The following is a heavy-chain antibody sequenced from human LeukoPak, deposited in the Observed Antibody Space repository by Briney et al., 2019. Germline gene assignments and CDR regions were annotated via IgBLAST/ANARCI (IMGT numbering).Heavy chain of an antibody. V-gene: IGHV3-7*01. D-gene: IGHD1-7*01. Sequence: GGSLRLSCAASGFTFSSYWMSWVRQAPGKGLEWVGQISHDGSEKYYGDSVRGGFTFSRDNAKNSLYLQMNSLRAEDTAVYYCARDSSGTTFDYWGQGTLVTVSS. J-gene: IGHJ4*02. CDR2: ISHDGSEK. CDR3: ARDSSGTTFDY. CDR1: GFTFSSYW.